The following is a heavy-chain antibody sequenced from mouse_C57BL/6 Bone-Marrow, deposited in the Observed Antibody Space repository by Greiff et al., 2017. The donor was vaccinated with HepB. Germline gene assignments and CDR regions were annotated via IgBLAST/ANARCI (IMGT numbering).Heavy chain of an antibody. Sequence: KQPGAELVKPGASVKLSCKASGYTFTSYWMHWVKQRPGRGLEWIGRIDPNSGGTKYNEKFKSKATLTVDKPSSTAYMQLSSLTSEDSAVYYCARREDDGYDYAMDYWGQGTSVTVSS. D-gene: IGHD2-3*01. CDR2: IDPNSGGT. V-gene: IGHV1-72*01. J-gene: IGHJ4*01. CDR1: GYTFTSYW. CDR3: ARREDDGYDYAMDY.